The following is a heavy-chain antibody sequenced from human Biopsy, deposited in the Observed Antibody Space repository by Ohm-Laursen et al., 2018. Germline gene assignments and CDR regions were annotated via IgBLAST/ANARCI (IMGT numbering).Heavy chain of an antibody. J-gene: IGHJ4*02. V-gene: IGHV1-69*13. D-gene: IGHD1-1*01. Sequence: GASVKVSCKASEGTFTNYAISWVRQAPGQGLEWMGGIIPIFGIANYAQKFQGRVTITADESTSTAYMELSSLRSDDTAVYYCAADINVWNVNYWGQGTQVIVSS. CDR3: AADINVWNVNY. CDR2: IIPIFGIA. CDR1: EGTFTNYA.